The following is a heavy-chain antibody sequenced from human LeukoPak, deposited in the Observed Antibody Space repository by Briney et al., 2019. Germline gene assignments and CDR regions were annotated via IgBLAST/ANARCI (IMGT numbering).Heavy chain of an antibody. V-gene: IGHV3-7*04. CDR1: GFTFSSYW. Sequence: PGGSLRLSCVASGFTFSSYWMSWVRQAPGKGLEWVANIKQDGSEKYYVDSVKGRFTISRDNAKNSLYLQMNSLRAEDTAVYYCARGTIAAAGYYYFDYWGQGTQVTVSS. CDR2: IKQDGSEK. D-gene: IGHD6-13*01. CDR3: ARGTIAAAGYYYFDY. J-gene: IGHJ4*02.